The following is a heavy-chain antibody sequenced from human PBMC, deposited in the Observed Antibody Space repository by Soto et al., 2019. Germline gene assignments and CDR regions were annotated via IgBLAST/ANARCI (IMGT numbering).Heavy chain of an antibody. J-gene: IGHJ4*02. CDR3: ARAAGLY. D-gene: IGHD3-10*01. V-gene: IGHV3-66*01. Sequence: EVQLVESGGGLVQPGGSLRLSCAASGLTVSSNYMSWVRQAPGKGLEWLSVIYSDGTTYYGDSVKGRFTISRDNSKNTLYLQMTSLRAEDTAGYYCARAAGLYWGQGTLVSVSS. CDR2: IYSDGTT. CDR1: GLTVSSNY.